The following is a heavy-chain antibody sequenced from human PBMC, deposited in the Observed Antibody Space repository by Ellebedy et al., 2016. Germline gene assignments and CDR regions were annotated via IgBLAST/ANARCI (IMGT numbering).Heavy chain of an antibody. Sequence: SLKISXAASGFNFSNYAIHWVRQPPGKGLEWVSGFFWRSSDVDYADSVKGRFTMSRDNAKNTLYLQMNSLRAEDTALYYCVEDGGPGGAEYWGQGTLVTVSS. V-gene: IGHV3-9*01. J-gene: IGHJ4*02. CDR1: GFNFSNYA. CDR3: VEDGGPGGAEY. CDR2: FFWRSSDV. D-gene: IGHD3-10*01.